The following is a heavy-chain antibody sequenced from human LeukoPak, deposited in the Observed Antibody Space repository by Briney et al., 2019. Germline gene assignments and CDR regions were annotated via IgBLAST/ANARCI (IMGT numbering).Heavy chain of an antibody. CDR3: ARGRGPRGFRYYYYYMDV. D-gene: IGHD3-10*01. J-gene: IGHJ6*03. CDR1: GFTVSSNY. CDR2: ISSSSSYI. Sequence: GGSLRLSCAASGFTVSSNYMSWVRQAPGKGLEWVSSISSSSSYIYYADSVKGRFTISRDNAKNSLYLQMNSLRAEDTAVYYCARGRGPRGFRYYYYYMDVWGKGTTVTVSS. V-gene: IGHV3-21*01.